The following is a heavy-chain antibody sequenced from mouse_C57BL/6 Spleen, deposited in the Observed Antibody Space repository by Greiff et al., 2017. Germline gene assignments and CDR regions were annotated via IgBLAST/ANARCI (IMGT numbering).Heavy chain of an antibody. CDR3: TRGNSFAY. CDR1: GFNIKDYY. J-gene: IGHJ3*01. V-gene: IGHV14-1*01. Sequence: VQLQQSGAELVRPGASVTLSCTASGFNIKDYYMHWVKQRPEQGLEWIGRIDPEDGDTDSAPKFPGKATMTADTASNTAYLQLSSLTSEDTAVYYCTRGNSFAYWGQGTLVTVSA. D-gene: IGHD2-1*01. CDR2: IDPEDGDT.